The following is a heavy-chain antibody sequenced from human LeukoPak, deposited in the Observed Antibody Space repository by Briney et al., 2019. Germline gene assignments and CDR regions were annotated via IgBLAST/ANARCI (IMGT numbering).Heavy chain of an antibody. CDR1: GFTFSSYS. Sequence: PGGSLRLSCAASGFTFSSYSMNRVRQAPGKGLEWVSYISSASNTIYYADSVKGRFTISRDNAKNSLYLQMNSLRAEDTAMYYCARDGWFGDYNWFDPWGQGTLVTVSS. V-gene: IGHV3-48*01. J-gene: IGHJ5*02. CDR3: ARDGWFGDYNWFDP. CDR2: ISSASNTI. D-gene: IGHD3-10*01.